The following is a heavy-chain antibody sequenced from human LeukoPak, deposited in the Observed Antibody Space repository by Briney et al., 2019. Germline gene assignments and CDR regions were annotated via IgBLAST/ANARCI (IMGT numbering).Heavy chain of an antibody. J-gene: IGHJ3*02. CDR1: DDSITMYY. Sequence: KASETLSLTCSVSDDSITMYYWTWIRQPPGKGLEWIGYVDHTGSTNFNPSLNGRVSISRDTTKNLFSLRLRSVTAADTAVYYCARVGPGGPRRAFDIWGQGTMVTVSS. D-gene: IGHD1-26*01. CDR2: VDHTGST. CDR3: ARVGPGGPRRAFDI. V-gene: IGHV4-59*01.